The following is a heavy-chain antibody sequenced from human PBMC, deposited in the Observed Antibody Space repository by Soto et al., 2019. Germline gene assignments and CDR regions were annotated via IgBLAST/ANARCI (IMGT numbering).Heavy chain of an antibody. D-gene: IGHD2-2*01. J-gene: IGHJ4*02. CDR1: GFTFSSYG. CDR2: ISYDGSNK. CDR3: AKAIFCSSASCYGDLLDY. Sequence: QVQLVESGGGVVQPGRSLRLSCAASGFTFSSYGMHWVRQAPGKGLEWVAVISYDGSNKYYADSVKGRFTISRDNSKNTLYLQMNCLRAEDTAVYYCAKAIFCSSASCYGDLLDYWGQGTLVTVSS. V-gene: IGHV3-30*18.